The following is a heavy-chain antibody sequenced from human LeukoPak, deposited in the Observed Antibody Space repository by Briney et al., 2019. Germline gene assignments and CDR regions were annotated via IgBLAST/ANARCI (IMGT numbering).Heavy chain of an antibody. CDR1: GFTFSSYA. Sequence: PGGSLRLSCAASGFTFSSYAMSWVRQAPGKGLEWVSAISGSGGSTYYADSVKGRFTISRDNSKNTLYLQMNSLRAGDTAVYYCATHYYDSSGYYYDHTFEIWGQGTMVTVSS. CDR2: ISGSGGST. V-gene: IGHV3-23*01. D-gene: IGHD3-22*01. J-gene: IGHJ3*02. CDR3: ATHYYDSSGYYYDHTFEI.